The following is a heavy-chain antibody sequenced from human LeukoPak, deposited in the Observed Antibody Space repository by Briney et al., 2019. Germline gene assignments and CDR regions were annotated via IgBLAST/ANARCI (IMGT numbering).Heavy chain of an antibody. V-gene: IGHV3-9*01. Sequence: GGSLRLSCAASGFTVSSNYMSWVRHTPGKGLEWVAGITWNRDNIGYGDSVKGRFTISRDNVKNVLYLQMNSLRPEDTALYYCAKDLSSAITSALVLDVWGQGTTV. CDR1: GFTVSSNY. CDR2: ITWNRDNI. D-gene: IGHD3-22*01. J-gene: IGHJ6*02. CDR3: AKDLSSAITSALVLDV.